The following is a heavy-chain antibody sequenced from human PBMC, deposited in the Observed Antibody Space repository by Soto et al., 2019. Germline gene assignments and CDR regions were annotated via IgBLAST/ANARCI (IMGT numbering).Heavy chain of an antibody. J-gene: IGHJ6*02. Sequence: HPXGSRRLSCATSGXTISNFFMRWVRQTPGKGLEWVSTITSTGGDTYYTDSVKGRFTISRDNSKNTLYLQMSSMRAEDKALYYCTKASSDRHHMDVWGQGTTGTVS. CDR2: ITSTGGDT. V-gene: IGHV3-23*01. CDR3: TKASSDRHHMDV. CDR1: GXTISNFF.